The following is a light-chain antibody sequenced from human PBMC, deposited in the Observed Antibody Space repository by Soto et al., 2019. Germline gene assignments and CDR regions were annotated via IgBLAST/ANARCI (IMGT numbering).Light chain of an antibody. V-gene: IGLV1-40*01. CDR3: QSYDSALSVYVV. Sequence: QSVLTQPPSVSGAPGQRITISCTGTSSNIGANYDVHWYQQLPGTAPKLLIYGDTNRPSGVPDRFPGSKSGTSASLAITGLQAEDEADYYCQSYDSALSVYVVFGGGTKLTVL. J-gene: IGLJ2*01. CDR2: GDT. CDR1: SSNIGANYD.